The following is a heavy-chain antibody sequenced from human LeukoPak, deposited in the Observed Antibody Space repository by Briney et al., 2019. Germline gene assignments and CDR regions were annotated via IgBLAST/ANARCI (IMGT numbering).Heavy chain of an antibody. V-gene: IGHV4-39*01. CDR3: ARHLGVQYCSGGSCYYYYYGMDV. CDR1: GASLTSDNYY. D-gene: IGHD2-15*01. Sequence: SETLSLTCTVSGASLTSDNYYWGWMRQTPGKGLDWIGSIYHSGSTYYNPSFKSRVTISVDTSKNQFSLKLSSVTAADTAVYYCARHLGVQYCSGGSCYYYYYGMDVWGQGTTVTVSS. J-gene: IGHJ6*02. CDR2: IYHSGST.